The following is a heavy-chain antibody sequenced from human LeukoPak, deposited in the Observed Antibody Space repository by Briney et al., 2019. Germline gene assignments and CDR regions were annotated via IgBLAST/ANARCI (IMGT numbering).Heavy chain of an antibody. J-gene: IGHJ4*02. Sequence: SETLSLTCTVSGGSISSSSYYWGWIRQPPGKGLEWIGSIYYSGSTYYNPSLKSRVTISVDTSKNQFSLKLSSVTAADTAVYYCARYSSSGNEYFDYWCQGTLVTVSS. D-gene: IGHD6-6*01. CDR2: IYYSGST. CDR3: ARYSSSGNEYFDY. V-gene: IGHV4-39*07. CDR1: GGSISSSSYY.